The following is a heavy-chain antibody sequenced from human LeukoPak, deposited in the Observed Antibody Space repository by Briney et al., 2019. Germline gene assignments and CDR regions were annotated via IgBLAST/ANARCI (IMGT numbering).Heavy chain of an antibody. CDR2: ISGSGGST. D-gene: IGHD3-3*01. CDR1: GFTFSSYA. Sequence: SGGSLRLSCAASGFTFSSYAMSWVRQAPGKGLEWVSAISGSGGSTYYADSVKGRFTISRDNSKNTLYLQMNSLRAEDTAVYYCAKDFWSGYYGGPSDYWGQGTLVTVSS. V-gene: IGHV3-23*01. CDR3: AKDFWSGYYGGPSDY. J-gene: IGHJ4*02.